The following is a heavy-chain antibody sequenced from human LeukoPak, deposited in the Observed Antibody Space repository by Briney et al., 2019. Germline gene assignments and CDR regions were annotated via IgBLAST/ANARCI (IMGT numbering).Heavy chain of an antibody. J-gene: IGHJ6*03. CDR1: GFTFSSYA. CDR3: AREGCSSTSCRYYYFYYMDV. D-gene: IGHD2-2*01. CDR2: ISGSGGST. V-gene: IGHV3-23*01. Sequence: GGSLRLSCAASGFTFSSYAMSWVRQAPGKGLEWVSAISGSGGSTYYADSVKGRFTISRDNAKNSLYLQMNSLRAEDTAVYYCAREGCSSTSCRYYYFYYMDVWGKGTRSPSP.